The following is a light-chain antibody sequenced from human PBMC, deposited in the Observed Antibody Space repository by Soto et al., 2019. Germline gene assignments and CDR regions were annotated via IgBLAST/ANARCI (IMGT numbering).Light chain of an antibody. CDR1: QSVGNN. CDR3: QRQSNWPRT. Sequence: EIVFTQSPWTLSLSPEERATLSCRASQSVGNNLAWYHQKPGQAPRLLIHGASTRATDIPARFSGSGSGTEFTLTISSLQSEDFAIYYCQRQSNWPRTFGQGIKVDIK. V-gene: IGKV3-15*01. CDR2: GAS. J-gene: IGKJ1*01.